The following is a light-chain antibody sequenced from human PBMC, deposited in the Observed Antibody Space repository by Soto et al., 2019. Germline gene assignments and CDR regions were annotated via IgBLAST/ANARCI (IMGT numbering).Light chain of an antibody. J-gene: IGLJ3*02. Sequence: QSALTQPPSASGSPRQSVTISCTGTSSDVGGYNYVSWYQQHPDKAPRLMVYEVTKRPSGVPARFSGSKSGNTASLTVSGLQAEDEADYYCSSHGGINNVVFGGGTKVTVL. CDR3: SSHGGINNVV. CDR2: EVT. CDR1: SSDVGGYNY. V-gene: IGLV2-8*01.